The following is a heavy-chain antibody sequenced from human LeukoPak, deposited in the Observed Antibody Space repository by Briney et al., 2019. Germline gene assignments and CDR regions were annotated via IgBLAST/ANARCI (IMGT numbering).Heavy chain of an antibody. V-gene: IGHV4-34*01. CDR1: GGSFSGYY. D-gene: IGHD6-13*01. CDR2: INHSGST. Sequence: SETLSLTCAVYGGSFSGYYWSWIRQPPGKGLEWIGEINHSGSTNYNPSLKSRVTISVDTSKNQFSLKLSSVTAADTAVYYCARGSSSWYYDYYYYMDVWGKGTTVTISS. J-gene: IGHJ6*03. CDR3: ARGSSSWYYDYYYYMDV.